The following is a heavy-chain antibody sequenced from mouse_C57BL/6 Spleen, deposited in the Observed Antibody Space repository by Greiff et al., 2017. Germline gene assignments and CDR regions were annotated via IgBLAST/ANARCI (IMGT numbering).Heavy chain of an antibody. CDR2: ISDGGSYT. J-gene: IGHJ4*01. V-gene: IGHV5-4*03. CDR1: GFTFSSYA. D-gene: IGHD6-1*01. CDR3: ARRGESYAMDY. Sequence: DVMLVESGGGLVKPGGSLKLSCAASGFTFSSYAMSWVRQTPEKRLEWVATISDGGSYTYYPDNVKGRFTISRDNAKNNLYMQMSHLKSEDTAMYYCARRGESYAMDYWGQGTSVTVSS.